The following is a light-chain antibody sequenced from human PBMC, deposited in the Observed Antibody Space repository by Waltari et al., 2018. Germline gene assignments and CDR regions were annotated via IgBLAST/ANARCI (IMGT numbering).Light chain of an antibody. CDR3: QKFDNSPHS. CDR2: GVS. J-gene: IGKJ2*03. Sequence: VILTQSPATLSLSPGERATLSCRASQSIGRYLAWYQQKPGQAPRLLIYGVSSRASGIPDRVSGSGSGTEYTLTISSLEPEDFAVYYCQKFDNSPHSFGQGTKVEIK. CDR1: QSIGRY. V-gene: IGKV3-20*01.